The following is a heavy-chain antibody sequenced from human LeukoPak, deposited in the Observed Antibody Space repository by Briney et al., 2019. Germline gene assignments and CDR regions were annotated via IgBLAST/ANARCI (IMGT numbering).Heavy chain of an antibody. J-gene: IGHJ4*02. D-gene: IGHD1-26*01. CDR2: ISGSGGST. V-gene: IGHV3-23*01. CDR3: AKEYESGTYFDS. Sequence: GGSLRLSCAASGFTFSSYAMSWVRQAPGKGLEWVSAISGSGGSTYYADSVKGRFTVSRDNSKNTLYLKVNSLRVEDTAVYHCAKEYESGTYFDSWGQGTLVTVSS. CDR1: GFTFSSYA.